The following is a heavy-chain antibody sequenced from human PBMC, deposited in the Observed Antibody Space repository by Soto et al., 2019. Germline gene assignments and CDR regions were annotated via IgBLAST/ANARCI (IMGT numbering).Heavy chain of an antibody. CDR1: TSNLKNYA. J-gene: IGHJ4*02. Sequence: GGSLRLSCVDSTSNLKNYAMAWVRQAPGKGLEWVSALTDTGGSTYYAASVKGRFTISRDDSRNTLFLQMDRLRVDDTAVYYCAKIKGAITFLHFDTWGQGTLVTVSS. CDR2: LTDTGGST. V-gene: IGHV3-23*01. CDR3: AKIKGAITFLHFDT. D-gene: IGHD3-16*01.